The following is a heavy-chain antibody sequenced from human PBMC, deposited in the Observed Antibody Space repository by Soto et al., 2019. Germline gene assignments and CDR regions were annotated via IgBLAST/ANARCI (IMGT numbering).Heavy chain of an antibody. J-gene: IGHJ4*02. D-gene: IGHD4-17*01. V-gene: IGHV3-23*01. Sequence: EVQLLESGGGLVQPGGSLRLSCAASGFTFSSYAMSWVRQAPGKGLEWVSSISGSGGSTYYADSVKGRFTISRDNSKYTLYLQMNSLRAEDTAVYYCANEASPDYGDYQYYFDYWGQGTLVTVSS. CDR1: GFTFSSYA. CDR3: ANEASPDYGDYQYYFDY. CDR2: ISGSGGST.